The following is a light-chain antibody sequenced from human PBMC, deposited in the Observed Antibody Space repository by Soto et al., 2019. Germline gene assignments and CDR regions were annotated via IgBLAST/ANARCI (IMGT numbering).Light chain of an antibody. CDR2: EVS. Sequence: SALTQPPSASGSPGQSVTISCAGTSSDVGGYNYVSWYQQYPGKVPKLMIYEVSERPSGVPDRFSGSKSGNTAFLTVSGLQAEEAADYYCLSYADTAYVFGTGTKVTVL. J-gene: IGLJ1*01. CDR1: SSDVGGYNY. V-gene: IGLV2-8*01. CDR3: LSYADTAYV.